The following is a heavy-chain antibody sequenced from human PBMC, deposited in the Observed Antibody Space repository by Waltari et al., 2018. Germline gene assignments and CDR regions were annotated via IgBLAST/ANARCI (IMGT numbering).Heavy chain of an antibody. V-gene: IGHV3-15*01. D-gene: IGHD6-6*01. CDR2: IKSKGDGGTT. CDR1: GFTVGKVG. CDR3: TTDRGIGARPIFDS. J-gene: IGHJ4*02. Sequence: EVQLVESGRGLVQPGESLRLSCAASGFTVGKVGMSWDRPAPGKGLKWVGRIKSKGDGGTTDYAAPVKGRFTILRDDSKNMLFLQMNSLKTEDTAVYYCTTDRGIGARPIFDSWGQGTLVTVSS.